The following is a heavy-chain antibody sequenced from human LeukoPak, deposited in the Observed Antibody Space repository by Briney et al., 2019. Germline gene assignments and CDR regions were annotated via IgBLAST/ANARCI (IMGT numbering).Heavy chain of an antibody. CDR3: ARDSYGDANFDS. D-gene: IGHD4-17*01. Sequence: GGSLRLSCAASGFIVNTNYMTWVRQAPGRGLEWVSFIYADGNTYYADSVKGRFTISRDISKNAVYLRMNSLRAEDTAVYYCARDSYGDANFDSWGQGTLVTVSS. J-gene: IGHJ4*02. CDR1: GFIVNTNY. V-gene: IGHV3-53*01. CDR2: IYADGNT.